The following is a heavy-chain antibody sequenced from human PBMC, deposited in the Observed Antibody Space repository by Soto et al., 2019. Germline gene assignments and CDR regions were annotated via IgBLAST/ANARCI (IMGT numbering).Heavy chain of an antibody. CDR1: GASISSFY. D-gene: IGHD6-19*01. CDR2: IYKSGIT. V-gene: IGHV4-59*01. Sequence: QVQLQESGPGLVKPSETLSLTCTVSGASISSFYWTWIRQPPGKGLEWIGHIYKSGITNNNPSLRSRVTTSTDTSKNQFSLKLTSVTAADTAVYYCARALLYSSGWSLSGFDIWGQGTMVTVSS. CDR3: ARALLYSSGWSLSGFDI. J-gene: IGHJ3*02.